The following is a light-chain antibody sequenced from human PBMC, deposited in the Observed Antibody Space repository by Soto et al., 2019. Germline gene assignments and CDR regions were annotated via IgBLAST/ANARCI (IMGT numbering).Light chain of an antibody. J-gene: IGLJ1*01. CDR3: SSWDNSLNGYV. V-gene: IGLV1-44*01. CDR2: TAG. CDR1: SSNIGSNT. Sequence: QSVLTQPLSASASPGQRVTISCSGGSSNIGSNTVAWYQHLPGTDPPRLIFTAGQRPSGVPGRFSGSKSGTSASLAISGLQSEDEADYYWSSWDNSLNGYVFGPGTQLTVL.